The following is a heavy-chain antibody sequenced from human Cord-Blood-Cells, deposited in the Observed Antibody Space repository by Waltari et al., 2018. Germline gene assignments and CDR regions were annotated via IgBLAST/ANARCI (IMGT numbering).Heavy chain of an antibody. D-gene: IGHD6-13*01. CDR1: GFTFSPFG. CDR2: ISYDGSNK. Sequence: QVQLVESGGGVVQPGRSLRLSCAASGFTFSPFGMHWVRQAPGKGLEWVAVISYDGSNKYYADSVKGRFTISRDNSKNTLYLQMNSLRAEDTAVYYCAKARSSWYFDYWGQGTLVTVSS. V-gene: IGHV3-30*18. J-gene: IGHJ4*02. CDR3: AKARSSWYFDY.